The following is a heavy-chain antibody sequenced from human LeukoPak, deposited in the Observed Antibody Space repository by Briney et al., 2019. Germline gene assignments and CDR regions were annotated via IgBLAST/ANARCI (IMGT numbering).Heavy chain of an antibody. D-gene: IGHD2-21*02. V-gene: IGHV3-30*18. CDR2: ISYDGSNK. CDR3: AKETLSGDSFDGGAFDI. Sequence: GRSLRLSCAASGFTFSSYGMHWVRQAPGKGLEWVAVISYDGSNKYYADSVKGRFTISRDNSKNTLYLQMNSLRAEDTAVYYCAKETLSGDSFDGGAFDIWGQGTMVTVSS. J-gene: IGHJ3*02. CDR1: GFTFSSYG.